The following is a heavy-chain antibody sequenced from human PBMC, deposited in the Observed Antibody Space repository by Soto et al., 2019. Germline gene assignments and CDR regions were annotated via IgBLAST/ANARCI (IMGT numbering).Heavy chain of an antibody. D-gene: IGHD3-16*02. CDR1: GGTFSSSG. CDR2: IVPSLDTT. CDR3: ARWPQPRYTADPYAVDV. V-gene: IGHV1-69*11. Sequence: QVHLVQSGTEVKKPGSSVKVSCKASGGTFSSSGFSWVRQAPGPGLEWMGMIVPSLDTTNYAQKFQARVTITADEVTSTVYMELRSLRSEDTAVYYCARWPQPRYTADPYAVDVWGQGTRVIVSS. J-gene: IGHJ6*02.